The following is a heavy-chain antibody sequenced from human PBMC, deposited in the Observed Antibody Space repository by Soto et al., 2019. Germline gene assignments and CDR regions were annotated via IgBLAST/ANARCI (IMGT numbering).Heavy chain of an antibody. J-gene: IGHJ3*02. CDR1: GRSVSSGSYY. Sequence: QVKLQESGPGLVKPSETLSLTCTVSGRSVSSGSYYWTWIRQSPGKGLEWVGYIYYNGATSYNPSLKSRVTISRDTSKNQFSLKMTSVTAADTAVYYCARNDAACDIWGQGTMVSVSS. CDR3: ARNDAACDI. CDR2: IYYNGAT. V-gene: IGHV4-61*01.